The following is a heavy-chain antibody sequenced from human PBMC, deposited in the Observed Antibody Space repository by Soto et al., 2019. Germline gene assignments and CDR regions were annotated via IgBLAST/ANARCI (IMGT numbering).Heavy chain of an antibody. D-gene: IGHD3-16*02. CDR2: ISGSGGST. CDR3: AKAARGKVILYYYYGMDV. J-gene: IGHJ6*02. Sequence: GSLRLSCAASGFTFSSYAMSWVRQAPGKGLEWVSAISGSGGSTYYADSVKGRFTISRDNSKNTLYLQMNSLRAEDTAVYYCAKAARGKVILYYYYGMDVWGQGTTVTVSS. CDR1: GFTFSSYA. V-gene: IGHV3-23*01.